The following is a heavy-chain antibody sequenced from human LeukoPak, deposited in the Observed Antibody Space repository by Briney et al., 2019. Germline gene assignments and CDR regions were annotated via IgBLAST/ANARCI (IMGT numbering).Heavy chain of an antibody. CDR2: ISYDGSNK. D-gene: IGHD3-3*01. CDR1: GFTFSSYA. V-gene: IGHV3-30-3*01. CDR3: AKDGPGSEIFGVVITYYYYYMDV. J-gene: IGHJ6*03. Sequence: GGSLRLSCAASGFTFSSYAMHWVRQAPGKGLEWVAVISYDGSNKYYADSVKGRFTISRDNSKNTLYLQMNSLRAEDTAVYYCAKDGPGSEIFGVVITYYYYYMDVWGKGTTVTVSS.